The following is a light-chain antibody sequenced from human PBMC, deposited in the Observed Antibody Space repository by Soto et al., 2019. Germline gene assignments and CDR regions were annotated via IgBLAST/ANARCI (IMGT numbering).Light chain of an antibody. CDR2: DAS. V-gene: IGKV3-11*01. CDR3: QQRSNWPPLT. Sequence: EIVLTQSPATLSLSPGERATLSCMASQSVSSFLAWYQQKPGQAPRLLIYDASNRATGIPARFSGSGSGTDFTLSISSLEPEDFAVDCCQQRSNWPPLTFGPGTKVDIK. CDR1: QSVSSF. J-gene: IGKJ3*01.